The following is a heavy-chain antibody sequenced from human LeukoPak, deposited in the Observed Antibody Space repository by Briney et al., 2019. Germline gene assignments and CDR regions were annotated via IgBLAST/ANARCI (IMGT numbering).Heavy chain of an antibody. V-gene: IGHV3-23*01. J-gene: IGHJ4*02. Sequence: PGGSLRLSCAASGFTFSSYVMSWVRQAPGKGLEWVSAISGSGGSTYYADSVKGRFTISRDNSKNTLYLQMNSLRAEDTAVYYCAKDVFRGSGSYPVSYWGQGTLVTVSS. CDR1: GFTFSSYV. CDR2: ISGSGGST. D-gene: IGHD3-10*01. CDR3: AKDVFRGSGSYPVSY.